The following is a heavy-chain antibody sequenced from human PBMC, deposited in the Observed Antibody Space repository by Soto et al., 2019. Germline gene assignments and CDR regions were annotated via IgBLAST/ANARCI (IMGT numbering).Heavy chain of an antibody. CDR3: ARDPIANSSGYRDPYYYYGMDV. V-gene: IGHV3-30-3*01. CDR1: GFTFSSYA. Sequence: GGSLRLSCAASGFTFSSYAMHWVRQAPGKGLEWVAVISYDGSNKYYADSVKGRFTISRDNSKNTLYLQMNSLRAEDTAVYYCARDPIANSSGYRDPYYYYGMDVWGQGTTVTVSS. D-gene: IGHD3-22*01. CDR2: ISYDGSNK. J-gene: IGHJ6*02.